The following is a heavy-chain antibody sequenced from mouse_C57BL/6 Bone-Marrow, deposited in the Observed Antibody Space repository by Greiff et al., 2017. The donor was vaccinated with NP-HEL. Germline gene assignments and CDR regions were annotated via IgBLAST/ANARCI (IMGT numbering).Heavy chain of an antibody. D-gene: IGHD1-1*01. CDR3: AREGHYYGSRKNYFDY. CDR1: GYTFTSYW. CDR2: IYPGSGST. J-gene: IGHJ2*01. V-gene: IGHV1-55*01. Sequence: QVQLQQPGAELVKPGASVKMSCKASGYTFTSYWITWVKQRPGQGLEWIGDIYPGSGSTNYNEKFKSKATLTVDTSSSTAYMQLSSLTSEDSAVYYCAREGHYYGSRKNYFDYWGQGTTLTVSS.